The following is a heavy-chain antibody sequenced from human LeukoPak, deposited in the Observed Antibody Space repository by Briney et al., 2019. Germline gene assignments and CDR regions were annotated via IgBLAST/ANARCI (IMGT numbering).Heavy chain of an antibody. CDR1: GGSISSYY. Sequence: PSETLSLTCTVSGGSISSYYWSWIRQPPGKGLEWIGYIYYSGSTNYNPSLKSRVTISVDTSKTQFSLNLSSVTAADTAVYYCARDSYYYDSSGFQLDIWGQGTMVTVSS. CDR2: IYYSGST. D-gene: IGHD3-22*01. V-gene: IGHV4-59*01. CDR3: ARDSYYYDSSGFQLDI. J-gene: IGHJ3*02.